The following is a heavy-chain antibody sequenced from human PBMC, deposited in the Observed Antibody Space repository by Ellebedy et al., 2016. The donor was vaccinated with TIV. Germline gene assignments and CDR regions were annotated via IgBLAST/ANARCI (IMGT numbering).Heavy chain of an antibody. CDR2: INSDASIT. D-gene: IGHD3-10*01. Sequence: PGGSLRLSCAASGFTFSGYWMHWVRQLPGKGLAWVSRINSDASITDYADSVKGRFTISRDNAKNTLYLQMSSLTAEDTAVYYCARAKAGTGSSDYWGQGTQVTVSS. V-gene: IGHV3-74*01. CDR3: ARAKAGTGSSDY. J-gene: IGHJ4*02. CDR1: GFTFSGYW.